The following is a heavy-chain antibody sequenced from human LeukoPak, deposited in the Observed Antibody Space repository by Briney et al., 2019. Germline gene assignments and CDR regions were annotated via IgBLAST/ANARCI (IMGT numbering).Heavy chain of an antibody. Sequence: ASVKVSCKASGYTFTIYDINWVRQATGQGLEWMGWMNPNSGNTGYAQKFQGRVTMTRNTSISTAYMELSSLRSEDTAVYYCARGVGGWFGELTNFDYWGQGTLVTVSS. D-gene: IGHD3-10*01. CDR1: GYTFTIYD. CDR3: ARGVGGWFGELTNFDY. CDR2: MNPNSGNT. V-gene: IGHV1-8*01. J-gene: IGHJ4*02.